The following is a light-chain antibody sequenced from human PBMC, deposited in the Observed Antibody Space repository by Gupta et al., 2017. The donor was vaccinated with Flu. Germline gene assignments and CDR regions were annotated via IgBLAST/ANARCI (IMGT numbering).Light chain of an antibody. CDR2: QSS. CDR1: QSISSW. CDR3: QRCSSPWT. Sequence: DIQLTQSPSTLSASVGDSVTITCRASQSISSWLAWYQKKPGKVPKLLIYQSSSLDSGVPSMFSSSSSGEFCTLTISRLPPDYVATYYCQRCSSPWTFGQGTRVEIK. J-gene: IGKJ1*01. V-gene: IGKV1-5*03.